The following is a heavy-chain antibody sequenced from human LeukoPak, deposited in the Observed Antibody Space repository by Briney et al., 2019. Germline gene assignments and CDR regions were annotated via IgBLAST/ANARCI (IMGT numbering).Heavy chain of an antibody. J-gene: IGHJ4*02. CDR2: ISSSGSSI. CDR1: GFTFSSYE. V-gene: IGHV3-48*03. Sequence: PGGSLRLSCAASGFTFSSYEMNWVRQAPGKGLEWVSYISSSGSSIYYADSVKGRFTMSRDNAKNSLYLQMNSLRAEDTAVYYCARVRAYINMGYWGQGTLVTVSS. CDR3: ARVRAYINMGY. D-gene: IGHD1-14*01.